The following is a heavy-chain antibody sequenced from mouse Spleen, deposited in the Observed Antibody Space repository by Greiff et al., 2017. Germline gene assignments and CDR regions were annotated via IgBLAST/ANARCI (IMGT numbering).Heavy chain of an antibody. Sequence: EVQLQQSGPELVKPGASVKIPCKASGYTFTDYNMDWVKQSHGKSLEWIGDINPNNGGTIYNQKFKGKATLTVDKSSSTAYMELRSLTSEDTAVYYCARRIYGQNAMDYWGQGTSVTVSS. J-gene: IGHJ4*01. V-gene: IGHV1-18*01. D-gene: IGHD1-1*01. CDR1: GYTFTDYN. CDR2: INPNNGGT. CDR3: ARRIYGQNAMDY.